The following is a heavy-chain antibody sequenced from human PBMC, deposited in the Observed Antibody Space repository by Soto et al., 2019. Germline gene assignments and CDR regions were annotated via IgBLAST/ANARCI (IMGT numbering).Heavy chain of an antibody. Sequence: GESLKISCTGFGYTFTTFWISWVRQMPGRGLEWMGRIDPRDSYTNYSPSFQGHVTISVDKSISTAYLQWGSLKASDTAMYYCARLYCSSSTCDSWFDPWGQGTLVTVSS. J-gene: IGHJ5*02. CDR3: ARLYCSSSTCDSWFDP. CDR2: IDPRDSYT. V-gene: IGHV5-10-1*01. D-gene: IGHD2-2*01. CDR1: GYTFTTFW.